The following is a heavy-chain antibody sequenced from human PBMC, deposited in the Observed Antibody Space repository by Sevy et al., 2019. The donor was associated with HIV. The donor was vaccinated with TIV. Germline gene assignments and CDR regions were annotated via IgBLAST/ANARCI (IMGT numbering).Heavy chain of an antibody. CDR2: IWYDGSNK. CDR3: ARCPDYGGNSGYFQH. Sequence: GGSLGLSCAASGFTFSSYGMHWVRQAPGKGLEWVAVIWYDGSNKYYADSVKGRFTISRDNSKNTLYLQMNSLRAEDTAVYYCARCPDYGGNSGYFQHWGQGTLVTVSS. V-gene: IGHV3-33*01. CDR1: GFTFSSYG. D-gene: IGHD4-17*01. J-gene: IGHJ1*01.